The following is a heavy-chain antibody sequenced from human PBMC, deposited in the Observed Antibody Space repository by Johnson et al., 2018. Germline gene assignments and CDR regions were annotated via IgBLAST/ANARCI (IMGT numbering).Heavy chain of an antibody. CDR1: GFTFSGSA. J-gene: IGHJ6*03. V-gene: IGHV3-73*01. Sequence: EVQLVETGGGLVQPGGSLKLSCAASGFTFSGSAMHWVRQASGKGLEWVGRIRSKANSYATAYAASVKGRFTISRDDSKNTAYLQLNSLKTEDTAVYNCTRHKAPYDSSGSDYYYYYMDVWGKGTTVTVSS. CDR2: IRSKANSYAT. CDR3: TRHKAPYDSSGSDYYYYYMDV. D-gene: IGHD3-22*01.